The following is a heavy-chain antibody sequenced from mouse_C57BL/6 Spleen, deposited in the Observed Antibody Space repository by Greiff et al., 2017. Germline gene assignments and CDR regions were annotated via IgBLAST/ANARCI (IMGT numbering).Heavy chain of an antibody. V-gene: IGHV1-39*01. D-gene: IGHD3-2*02. CDR2: INPNYGTT. J-gene: IGHJ3*01. CDR1: GYSFTDYN. CDR3: ASRAAQAAFAY. Sequence: VHVKQSGPELVKPGASVKISCKASGYSFTDYNMNWVKQSNGKSLEWIGVINPNYGTTSYNQKFKGKATLTVDQSSSTAYMQLNSLTSEDSAVYYCASRAAQAAFAYWGQGTLVTVSA.